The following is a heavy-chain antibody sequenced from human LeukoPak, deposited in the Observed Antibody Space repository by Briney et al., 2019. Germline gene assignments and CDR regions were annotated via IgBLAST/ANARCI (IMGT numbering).Heavy chain of an antibody. CDR1: GFAVSSNY. D-gene: IGHD6-13*01. Sequence: PGGSLRLSCAASGFAVSSNYMSWVRQAPGKGLEWVSVIYSGGSTYYADSVKGRFTISRDNSKNTLYLQMNSLRAEDTAVYYCARAFDSIAAAGFDYWGQGTLVTVSS. V-gene: IGHV3-66*01. J-gene: IGHJ4*02. CDR3: ARAFDSIAAAGFDY. CDR2: IYSGGST.